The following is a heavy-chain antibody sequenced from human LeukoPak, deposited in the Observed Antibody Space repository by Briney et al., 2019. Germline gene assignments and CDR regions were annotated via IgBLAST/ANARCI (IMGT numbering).Heavy chain of an antibody. CDR1: GYTFTSYD. CDR2: MNPNSGNT. J-gene: IGHJ4*02. V-gene: IGHV1-8*01. CDR3: AKYLSGWYFLFDY. Sequence: ASVKVSCKASGYTFTSYDINWVRQATGQGLEWMGWMNPNSGNTGYAQKFQGRVTMTRNTSISTAYMELSSLRSEDTAVYYCAKYLSGWYFLFDYWGQGTLVSVSS. D-gene: IGHD6-19*01.